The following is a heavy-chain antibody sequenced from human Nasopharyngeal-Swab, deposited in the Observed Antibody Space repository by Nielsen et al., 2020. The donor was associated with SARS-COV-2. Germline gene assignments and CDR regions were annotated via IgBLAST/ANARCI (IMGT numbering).Heavy chain of an antibody. CDR1: GFTFSCYS. V-gene: IGHV3-21*01. Sequence: GESLKISCAASGFTFSCYSMNWVRQAPGKGLEWVSSISSSSSYIYYADSVKGRFTISRDNAKNSLYLQMNSLRAEDTAVYYCASIGFLEWLSHAFDIWGQGTMVTVSS. D-gene: IGHD3-3*02. J-gene: IGHJ3*02. CDR2: ISSSSSYI. CDR3: ASIGFLEWLSHAFDI.